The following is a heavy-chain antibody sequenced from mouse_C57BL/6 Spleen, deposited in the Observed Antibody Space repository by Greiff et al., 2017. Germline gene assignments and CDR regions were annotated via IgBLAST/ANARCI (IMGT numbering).Heavy chain of an antibody. CDR2: IDPSDSYT. V-gene: IGHV1-69*01. CDR3: AKGGSWYFDV. Sequence: QVQLQHPGAELVMPGASVKLSCKASGYTFTSYWMHWVKQRPGQGLEWIGEIDPSDSYTNYNQKFKGKSTLTVDKSSSTAYMQLSSLTSEDSAVYYCAKGGSWYFDVWGTGTTVTVSS. J-gene: IGHJ1*03. CDR1: GYTFTSYW.